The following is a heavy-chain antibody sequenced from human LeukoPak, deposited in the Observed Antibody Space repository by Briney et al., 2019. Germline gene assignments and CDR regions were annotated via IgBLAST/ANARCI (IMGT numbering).Heavy chain of an antibody. V-gene: IGHV1-2*04. Sequence: LRASVKVSCKASGYTFTGYYMHWVRQAPGQGLEWVGWINPNSGGTNYAQKVKGWVTMTRDTSISTAYMELRRLRSDDTAVYYCARDGRGDYGSGSYYRPYYYGMDVWGQGTTVTVSS. D-gene: IGHD3-10*01. CDR2: INPNSGGT. J-gene: IGHJ6*02. CDR3: ARDGRGDYGSGSYYRPYYYGMDV. CDR1: GYTFTGYY.